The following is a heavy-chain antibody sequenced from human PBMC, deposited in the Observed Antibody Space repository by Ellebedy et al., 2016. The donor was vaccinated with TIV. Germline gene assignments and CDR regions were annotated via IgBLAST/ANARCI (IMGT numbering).Heavy chain of an antibody. D-gene: IGHD1-26*01. CDR1: GGSFSGYY. J-gene: IGHJ4*02. CDR2: INHSGST. Sequence: GSLRLXCAVYGGSFSGYYWSWIRQPPGKGLEWIGEINHSGSTNYNPSLKSRVTISVDTSKNQFSLKLSSVTAADTAVYYCARKIVGATTFDYWGQGTLVTVSS. CDR3: ARKIVGATTFDY. V-gene: IGHV4-34*01.